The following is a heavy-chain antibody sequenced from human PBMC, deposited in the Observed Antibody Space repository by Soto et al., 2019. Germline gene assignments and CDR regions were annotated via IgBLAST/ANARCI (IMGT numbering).Heavy chain of an antibody. CDR2: INAGNGNT. CDR1: GYTFTSYA. J-gene: IGHJ4*02. D-gene: IGHD6-13*01. CDR3: ARDLLSSSWLTFDY. V-gene: IGHV1-3*01. Sequence: GASVKVSCKASGYTFTSYAMHWVRQAPGQRLEWMGWINAGNGNTKYSQKFQGRVTITRYTSASTAYMELSSLRSEDTAVYYCARDLLSSSWLTFDYWGQGTLVTVSS.